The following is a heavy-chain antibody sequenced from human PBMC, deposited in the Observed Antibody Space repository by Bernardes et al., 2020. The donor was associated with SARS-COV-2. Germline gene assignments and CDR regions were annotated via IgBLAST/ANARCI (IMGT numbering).Heavy chain of an antibody. CDR3: ARTGTDTIFGVVLPTGYFDY. J-gene: IGHJ4*02. CDR2: IYWDDDK. Sequence: PTLVKPTQTLTLSCTFSGFSLSTSGVGVGWIRQPPGKALDWLALIYWDDDKRYSPSLKSRLTITKDTSKNQVVLTMTNMDPVDTATYYCARTGTDTIFGVVLPTGYFDYWGLGTLVTVSS. V-gene: IGHV2-5*02. D-gene: IGHD3-3*01. CDR1: GFSLSTSGVG.